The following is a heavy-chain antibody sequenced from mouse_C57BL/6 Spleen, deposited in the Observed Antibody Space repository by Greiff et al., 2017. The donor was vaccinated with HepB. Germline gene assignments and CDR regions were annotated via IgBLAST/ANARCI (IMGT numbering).Heavy chain of an antibody. Sequence: EVMLVESGPELVKPGDSVKISCKASGYSFTGYFMNWVMQSHGKSLEWIGRINPYNGDTFYNQKFKGKATLTVDKSSSTAHMELRSLTSEDSAVYYCAPYGWYFDVWGTGTTVTVSS. CDR1: GYSFTGYF. V-gene: IGHV1-20*01. CDR3: APYGWYFDV. CDR2: INPYNGDT. J-gene: IGHJ1*03. D-gene: IGHD1-1*02.